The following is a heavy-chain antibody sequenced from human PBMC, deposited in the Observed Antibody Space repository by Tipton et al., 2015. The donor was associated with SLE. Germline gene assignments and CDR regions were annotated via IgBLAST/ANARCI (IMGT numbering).Heavy chain of an antibody. D-gene: IGHD6-19*01. J-gene: IGHJ3*02. CDR3: AGRAGTKGNAFDI. CDR1: GYSFTSYWI. Sequence: QVQLVPSGAEVKKPGESLRISCKGSGYSFTSYWISWVRQMPGKGLEWLGRTYYRSKWYNDYAVSVKSRITINPDTSKNQFSLQLNSVTPEDTAVYYCAGRAGTKGNAFDIWGQGTMVTVSS. V-gene: IGHV6-1*01. CDR2: TYYRSKWYN.